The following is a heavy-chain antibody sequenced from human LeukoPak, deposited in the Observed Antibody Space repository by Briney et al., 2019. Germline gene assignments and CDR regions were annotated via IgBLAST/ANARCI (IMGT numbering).Heavy chain of an antibody. D-gene: IGHD3-10*01. V-gene: IGHV3-23*01. CDR1: GFTFSSYA. J-gene: IGHJ5*02. CDR3: AKGTALLWFGELLSPGGGWFDP. CDR2: ISGSGGST. Sequence: GGSLRLSCAASGFTFSSYAMSWVRQAPGKGLEWVSAISGSGGSTYYADPVKGRFTISRDNSKNTLYLQMNSLRAEDTAVYYCAKGTALLWFGELLSPGGGWFDPWGQGTLVTVSS.